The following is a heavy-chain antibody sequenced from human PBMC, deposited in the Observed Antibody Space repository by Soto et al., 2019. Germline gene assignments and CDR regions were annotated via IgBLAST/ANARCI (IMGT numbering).Heavy chain of an antibody. V-gene: IGHV4-39*01. CDR1: GGSISSSSYY. D-gene: IGHD4-17*01. CDR3: ARLLTTDTYYYGMDV. CDR2: IYFSGST. Sequence: SETLSLTCTVSGGSISSSSYYWGWIRQPPGKGLDWIGSIYFSGSTYYNPSLKSRVTISVDTSKNQFSLKLSPVTAADTAVYYCARLLTTDTYYYGMDVWGQGTTVTVSS. J-gene: IGHJ6*02.